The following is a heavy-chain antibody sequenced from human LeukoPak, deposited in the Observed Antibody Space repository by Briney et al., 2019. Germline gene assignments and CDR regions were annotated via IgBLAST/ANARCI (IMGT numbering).Heavy chain of an antibody. CDR2: INPNSGGT. J-gene: IGHJ3*02. V-gene: IGHV1-2*02. CDR1: GYTFTSYG. D-gene: IGHD3-9*01. Sequence: ASVKVSCKASGYTFTSYGISWVRQAPGQGLEWMGWINPNSGGTNYAQKFQGRVTMTRDTSISTAYMDLSRLRSDDTAFYYCARDYDILTGYSGYDVFDIWGHGTMVTVSS. CDR3: ARDYDILTGYSGYDVFDI.